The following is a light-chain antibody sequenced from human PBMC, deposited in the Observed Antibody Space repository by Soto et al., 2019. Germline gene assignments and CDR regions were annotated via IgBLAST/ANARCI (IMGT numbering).Light chain of an antibody. CDR3: QQYGSSPPWT. CDR1: QSVSRY. Sequence: IVLTQSPATLSVSAGERATLTCRASQSVSRYLAWYQQRPGQAPRLLIYEASNRASGIPDRFSGSGSGTDLTLTISRLDPEYFAVYYCQQYGSSPPWTFGQGTKVHIK. V-gene: IGKV3-20*01. J-gene: IGKJ1*01. CDR2: EAS.